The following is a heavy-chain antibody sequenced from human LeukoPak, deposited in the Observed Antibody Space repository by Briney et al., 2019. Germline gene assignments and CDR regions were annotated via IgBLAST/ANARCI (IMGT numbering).Heavy chain of an antibody. Sequence: SETLSLTCAVYGGSFSGCYWSWIRQPPGKGLEWIGEINHSGTTNYNPSLKSRVTISVDTSKNQFSLKLSPVTAADTAVYYCARSYSGYDAVDYWGQGTLVTVSS. CDR2: INHSGTT. J-gene: IGHJ4*02. D-gene: IGHD5-12*01. CDR3: ARSYSGYDAVDY. CDR1: GGSFSGCY. V-gene: IGHV4-34*01.